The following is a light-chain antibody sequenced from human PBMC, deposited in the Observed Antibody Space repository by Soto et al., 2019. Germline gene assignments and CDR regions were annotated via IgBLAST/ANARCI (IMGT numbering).Light chain of an antibody. Sequence: EMLLTRSPATLFFSPGKKPTPSCRASQSVSSYLAWYQQKPGQAPRLLIYDASNRATGIPARFSGSGSGTDFTLTISSLEPEDFAVYYCQQRSNWPPWTFGQGTKVDIK. CDR1: QSVSSY. V-gene: IGKV3-11*01. J-gene: IGKJ1*01. CDR3: QQRSNWPPWT. CDR2: DAS.